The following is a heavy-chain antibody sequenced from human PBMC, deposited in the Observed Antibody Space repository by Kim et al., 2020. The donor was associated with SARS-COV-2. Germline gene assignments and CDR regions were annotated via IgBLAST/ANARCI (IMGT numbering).Heavy chain of an antibody. D-gene: IGHD1-7*01. Sequence: TNYNPSLKSRVTISVDTSKNQFSLKLSSVTAADTAVYYWAGSGTNSLFDYWGQGTLVTVSS. CDR2: T. V-gene: IGHV4-59*01. CDR3: AGSGTNSLFDY. J-gene: IGHJ4*02.